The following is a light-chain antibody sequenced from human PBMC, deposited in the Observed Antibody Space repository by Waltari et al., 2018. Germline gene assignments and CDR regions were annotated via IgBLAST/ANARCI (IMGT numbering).Light chain of an antibody. Sequence: EIVLTQSPGTLSLSPGERATLFCRASQSLTRALDWYKQKPGQAPRLLIYGTSSRATGIPDRFSGSGSGTDFSLTISRLEPEDFAVYYCQHYVRLPATFGQGTKVEIK. CDR1: QSLTRA. V-gene: IGKV3-20*01. CDR2: GTS. J-gene: IGKJ1*01. CDR3: QHYVRLPAT.